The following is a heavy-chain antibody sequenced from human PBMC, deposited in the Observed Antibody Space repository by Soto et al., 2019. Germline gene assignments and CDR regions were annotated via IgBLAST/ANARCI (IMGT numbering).Heavy chain of an antibody. CDR2: ISAYNGNT. CDR3: ARVTLYCSGRSCYHPLGWFDP. Sequence: QVQLVQSGAEVKKPGASVKVSCKASGYTFTSYGISWVRQAPGQGLEWMGWISAYNGNTNYAQKLQGRVTMTTDTSTSTAYMELRSLRSDDTAVYYCARVTLYCSGRSCYHPLGWFDPWGQGTLVTVSS. V-gene: IGHV1-18*04. J-gene: IGHJ5*02. CDR1: GYTFTSYG. D-gene: IGHD2-15*01.